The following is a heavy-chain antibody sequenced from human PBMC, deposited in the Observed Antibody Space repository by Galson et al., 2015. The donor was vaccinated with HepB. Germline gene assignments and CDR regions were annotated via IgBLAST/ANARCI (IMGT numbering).Heavy chain of an antibody. V-gene: IGHV1-18*04. CDR1: GYTFTSYG. D-gene: IGHD3-22*01. Sequence: SVKVSCKASGYTFTSYGISWVRQAPGQGLEWMGWISAYNGNTNYAQKLQGRVTMSTDTSTSTAYMELRSLRSDDTAVYYCARVTYYYDSSGYFWMDVWGQGTTVTVSS. J-gene: IGHJ6*02. CDR2: ISAYNGNT. CDR3: ARVTYYYDSSGYFWMDV.